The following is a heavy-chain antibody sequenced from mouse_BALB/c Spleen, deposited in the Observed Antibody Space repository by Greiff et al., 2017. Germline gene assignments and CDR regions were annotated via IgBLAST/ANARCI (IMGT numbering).Heavy chain of an antibody. CDR2: INPGSGGT. CDR3: ATSTMITTGAY. V-gene: IGHV1-54*03. D-gene: IGHD2-4*01. CDR1: GYAFTNYL. Sequence: VQLQQSGAELVRPGTSVKVSCKASGYAFTNYLIEWVKQRPGQGLEWIGVINPGSGGTNYNEKFKGKATLTADKSSSTAYMQLSSLTSDDSAVYFCATSTMITTGAYWGQGTLVTVSA. J-gene: IGHJ3*01.